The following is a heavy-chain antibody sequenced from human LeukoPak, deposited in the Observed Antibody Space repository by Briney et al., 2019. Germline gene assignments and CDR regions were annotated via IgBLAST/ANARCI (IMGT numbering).Heavy chain of an antibody. J-gene: IGHJ4*02. Sequence: SETLSLTCTVSGDSISSRSFYWGWIRQPPGKGLEWIGSIYFTGSTSYNPSLKSRATISVDTSKNQFSLKLSSVTAAGTAIYYCAKFSSSYFDDWGQGTLVTVSS. D-gene: IGHD6-13*01. CDR2: IYFTGST. V-gene: IGHV4-39*01. CDR3: AKFSSSYFDD. CDR1: GDSISSRSFY.